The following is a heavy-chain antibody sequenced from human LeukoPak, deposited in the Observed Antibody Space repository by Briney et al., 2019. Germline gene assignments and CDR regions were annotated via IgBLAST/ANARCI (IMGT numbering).Heavy chain of an antibody. Sequence: SETLSLTCTVSGGSISSYYWSWIRQPPGKGLEWIGYIYHSGSTYYNPSLKSRVTISVDRSKNQFSLKLSSVTAADTAVYYCARAGDYDFWSGDQKENWFDPWGQGTLVTVSS. D-gene: IGHD3-3*01. J-gene: IGHJ5*02. CDR1: GGSISSYY. CDR2: IYHSGST. V-gene: IGHV4-59*12. CDR3: ARAGDYDFWSGDQKENWFDP.